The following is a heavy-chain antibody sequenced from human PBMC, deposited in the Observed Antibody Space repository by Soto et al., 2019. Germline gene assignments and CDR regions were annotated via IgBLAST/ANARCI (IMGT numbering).Heavy chain of an antibody. CDR3: ARGLGVPGSYSDY. Sequence: QVQLVQSGAEVKKPGASVKVSCKASGYTFTSYAIHWVRQAPGQRLEWMGWINAGNGNTKYSQKFQGRVTITRDTSASTAYMELSSLRFEEMTVYSCARGLGVPGSYSDYWGQGTLVTVSS. CDR2: INAGNGNT. D-gene: IGHD3-10*01. CDR1: GYTFTSYA. V-gene: IGHV1-3*01. J-gene: IGHJ4*02.